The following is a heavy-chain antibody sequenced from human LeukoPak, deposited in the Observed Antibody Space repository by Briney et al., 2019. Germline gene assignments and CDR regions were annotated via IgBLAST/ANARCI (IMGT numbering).Heavy chain of an antibody. CDR3: AISSSGYTYGYVSGWLDP. CDR2: IIHMFGTT. CDR1: GGTFNNYA. Sequence: SVKLSCKTSGGTFNNYAVSWVRQAPGQGLEWMGGIIHMFGTTNYAQKFQGRVTITADGSTRTDWMELSRLTSEDTAMYYCAISSSGYTYGYVSGWLDPWGGGTQVAVSS. J-gene: IGHJ5*02. D-gene: IGHD5-18*01. V-gene: IGHV1-69*01.